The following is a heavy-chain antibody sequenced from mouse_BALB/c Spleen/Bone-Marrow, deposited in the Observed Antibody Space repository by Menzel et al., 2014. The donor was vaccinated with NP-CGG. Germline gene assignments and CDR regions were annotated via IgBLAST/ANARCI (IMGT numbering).Heavy chain of an antibody. Sequence: VHLQQSGAELVKPGASVKLSCTASGFNIKDTYMHWVKQRPEQGLEWIGRIDPANGNTKYDPKFQGKATITADTSSNTAYLQLSSLTSEDTAVYYCARWLLPYGLDYWGQGTSVTVSS. J-gene: IGHJ4*01. V-gene: IGHV14-3*02. CDR1: GFNIKDTY. CDR2: IDPANGNT. D-gene: IGHD2-3*01. CDR3: ARWLLPYGLDY.